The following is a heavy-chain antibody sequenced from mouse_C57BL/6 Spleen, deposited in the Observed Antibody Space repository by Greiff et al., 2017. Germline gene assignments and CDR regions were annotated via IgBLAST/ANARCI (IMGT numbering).Heavy chain of an antibody. CDR2: IHPNSGST. CDR3: ARGVWLGVAY. CDR1: GYTFTSYW. Sequence: VQLQQPGAELVKPGASVKLSCKASGYTFTSYWMHWVKQRPGQGLEWIGMIHPNSGSTYYNETFKGKATLTGDKSSSTAYMQLSSLTSEDSAVYYWARGVWLGVAYWGPGTLVSVSA. D-gene: IGHD2-10*02. J-gene: IGHJ3*01. V-gene: IGHV1-64*01.